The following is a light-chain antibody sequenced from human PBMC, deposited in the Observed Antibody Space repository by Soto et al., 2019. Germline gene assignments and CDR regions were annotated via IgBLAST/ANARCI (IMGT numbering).Light chain of an antibody. CDR3: STYTSASTS. J-gene: IGLJ2*01. V-gene: IGLV2-14*01. CDR2: EVI. CDR1: EVGAHRF. Sequence: QSVLTQPASVSGSPGQSITISCTGTEVGAHRFVSWYQQVPGTAPKLLIYEVIKRPSGISPRFSGSKAGNTASLTISGLQAADEADYFCSTYTSASTSFGGGTKLTVL.